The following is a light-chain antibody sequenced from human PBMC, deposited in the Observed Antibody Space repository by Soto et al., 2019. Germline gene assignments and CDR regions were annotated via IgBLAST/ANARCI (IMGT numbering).Light chain of an antibody. CDR1: SSDVGGYNY. CDR2: EVG. J-gene: IGLJ1*01. V-gene: IGLV2-14*01. Sequence: QSALTQPASVSGSPGQSITISCTGTSSDVGGYNYVSWYQQHPGKAPKLMIYEVGNRPSGVSNRFSGSKSGNTASLTISGLQAEDEADYYCSSYTSSSNYVFGTGTKVTVL. CDR3: SSYTSSSNYV.